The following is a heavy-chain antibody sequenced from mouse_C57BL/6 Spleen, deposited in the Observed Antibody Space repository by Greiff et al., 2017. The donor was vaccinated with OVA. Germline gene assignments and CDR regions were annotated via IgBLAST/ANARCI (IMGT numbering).Heavy chain of an antibody. J-gene: IGHJ3*01. D-gene: IGHD4-1*01. CDR3: ARDPELGRGFAY. CDR1: GFTFSSYA. Sequence: EVQVVESGGGLVKPGGSLKLSCAASGFTFSSYAMSWVRQTPEKRLEWVATISDGGSYTYYPDNVKGRFTISRDNAKNNLYLQMSHLKSEDTAMYYCARDPELGRGFAYWGQGTLVTVSA. CDR2: ISDGGSYT. V-gene: IGHV5-4*01.